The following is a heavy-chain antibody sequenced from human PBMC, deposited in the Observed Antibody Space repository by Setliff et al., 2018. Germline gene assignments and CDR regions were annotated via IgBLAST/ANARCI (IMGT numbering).Heavy chain of an antibody. Sequence: SETLSLTCTVSGGSISSSTYYWGWIRQPPGKGLEWIGTIYYSGSTYYNPSLKSRVTISVDTSKNQFSLKLSPVTAADPAVYYCAGVSIDSSSWYYYYYRMDVWGQGTTVTVSS. CDR3: AGVSIDSSSWYYYYYRMDV. V-gene: IGHV4-39*07. CDR2: IYYSGST. D-gene: IGHD6-13*01. CDR1: GGSISSSTYY. J-gene: IGHJ6*02.